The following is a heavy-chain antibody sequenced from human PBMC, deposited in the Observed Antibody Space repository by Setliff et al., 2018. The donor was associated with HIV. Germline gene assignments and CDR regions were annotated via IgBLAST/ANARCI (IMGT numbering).Heavy chain of an antibody. D-gene: IGHD6-13*01. V-gene: IGHV4-34*01. CDR2: INHRGIT. J-gene: IGHJ6*02. Sequence: SETLSLTCAVYGVSFSGYYWSWIRQPPGKGLEWFGEINHRGITNYSPSLKSRVTVSVDTSKNQFSLKLRSVTAADTAVYYCARVVWMAAAGTIDNYYYGMDIWGQGTTVTVSS. CDR3: ARVVWMAAAGTIDNYYYGMDI. CDR1: GVSFSGYY.